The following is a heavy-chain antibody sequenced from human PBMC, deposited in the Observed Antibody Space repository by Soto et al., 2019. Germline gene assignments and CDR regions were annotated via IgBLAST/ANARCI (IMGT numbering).Heavy chain of an antibody. Sequence: QVHLVQSGAEVQKPGSSVKVSCRASGGTFNTYGFNWVRQAPGQGLEWMGGIIPHFGTTTYAHNVLGRVTFTAAQSTKTADMEMRSLTAAAAAVYFCARGGGLAGWMPFDSWGQGALVTVSS. CDR2: IIPHFGTT. CDR3: ARGGGLAGWMPFDS. J-gene: IGHJ4*02. V-gene: IGHV1-69*01. CDR1: GGTFNTYG. D-gene: IGHD6-19*01.